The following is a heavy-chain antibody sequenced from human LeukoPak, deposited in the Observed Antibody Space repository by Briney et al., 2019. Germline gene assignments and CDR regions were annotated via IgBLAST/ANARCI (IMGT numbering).Heavy chain of an antibody. CDR3: ARHAGGISATGTRPFDY. D-gene: IGHD6-13*01. CDR1: GASFSSSTYY. J-gene: IGHJ4*02. Sequence: SETLSLTCTVSGASFSSSTYYWGWIRQPPGKGLEWIGSNYYSGSTYYNPSLKSRVTMSVDTSKNQFSLKLSSVTAADTAVYYCARHAGGISATGTRPFDYWGQGTLVTVSS. CDR2: NYYSGST. V-gene: IGHV4-39*01.